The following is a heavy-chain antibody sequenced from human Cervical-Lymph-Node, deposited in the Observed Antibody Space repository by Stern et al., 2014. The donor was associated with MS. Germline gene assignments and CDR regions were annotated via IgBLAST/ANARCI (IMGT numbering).Heavy chain of an antibody. J-gene: IGHJ4*02. V-gene: IGHV3-53*01. Sequence: VQLVESGGGVIQPGGSLRLSCTASGFTVSRDYMTWVSQAPGKGLECVSLITNVGSTFYTDSVKGRFTISRDDSKNTVYLHMTSLRAEDTAMYYCARDTSSPERSDWWGQGTLVTVSS. CDR3: ARDTSSPERSDW. CDR2: ITNVGST. D-gene: IGHD1-1*01. CDR1: GFTVSRDY.